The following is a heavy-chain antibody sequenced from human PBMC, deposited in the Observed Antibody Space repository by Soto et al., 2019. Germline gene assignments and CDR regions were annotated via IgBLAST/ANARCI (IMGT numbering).Heavy chain of an antibody. Sequence: GGSLRLSCAASGFTFDDYTMHWVRQAPGKGLEWVSLISWDGGSTYYADSVKGRSTISRDNSKNSLYLQMNSLRTEDTALYYCAKDQPGIAAAFLFDYWGQGTLVTVSS. CDR3: AKDQPGIAAAFLFDY. D-gene: IGHD6-13*01. CDR2: ISWDGGST. V-gene: IGHV3-43*01. J-gene: IGHJ4*02. CDR1: GFTFDDYT.